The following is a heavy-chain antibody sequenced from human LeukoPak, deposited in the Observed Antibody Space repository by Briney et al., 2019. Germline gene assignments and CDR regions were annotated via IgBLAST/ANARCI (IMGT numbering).Heavy chain of an antibody. CDR2: IIPILGIA. Sequence: SVKVSCKASGGTFSSYAISWVRQAPGQGLEWMGRIIPILGIANYAQKFQGRVTITADKSTSTAYMELSSLRSEDTAVYYCARSGLVVGAAFDYWGQGTLVTVSS. CDR1: GGTFSSYA. CDR3: ARSGLVVGAAFDY. V-gene: IGHV1-69*04. D-gene: IGHD1-26*01. J-gene: IGHJ4*02.